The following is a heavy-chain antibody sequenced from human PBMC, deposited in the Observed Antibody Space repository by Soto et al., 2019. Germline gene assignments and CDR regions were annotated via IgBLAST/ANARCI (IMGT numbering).Heavy chain of an antibody. V-gene: IGHV3-21*01. D-gene: IGHD1-26*01. CDR2: ISSTSSFI. Sequence: EVQLVESGGGLVKPGGSLRLSCAASGFTFSTYTMNWVRQAPGKGLEWVSSISSTSSFIYYRDSVKGRFTISRDNAKKSLYLQMNSLSAEATAIYYCARGEATGAPFYEYWGQGTLVSVSS. CDR3: ARGEATGAPFYEY. CDR1: GFTFSTYT. J-gene: IGHJ4*02.